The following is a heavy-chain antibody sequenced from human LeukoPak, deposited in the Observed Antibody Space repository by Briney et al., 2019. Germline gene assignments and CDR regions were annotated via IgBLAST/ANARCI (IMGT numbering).Heavy chain of an antibody. CDR1: GGTFSNYA. V-gene: IGHV1-69*06. D-gene: IGHD3-10*01. CDR2: IIPVFGTP. CDR3: ARERGGGSGSYYMAANWFDP. Sequence: ASVKVSCKASGGTFSNYAISWVRQAPGQGLEWMGGIIPVFGTPNYAQKFQGRVTITADKSTSTAYMELSSLRSEDTAVYYCARERGGGSGSYYMAANWFDPWGQGTLVTVSS. J-gene: IGHJ5*02.